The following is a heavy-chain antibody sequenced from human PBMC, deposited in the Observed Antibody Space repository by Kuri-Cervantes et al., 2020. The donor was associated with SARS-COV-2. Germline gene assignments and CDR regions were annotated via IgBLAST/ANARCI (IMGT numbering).Heavy chain of an antibody. J-gene: IGHJ6*02. Sequence: GGSLRLSCAASGFTFDDYGMSWVRQAPGKGLEWVSGINWNGGSTGYADSVKGRFTISRDNAKNSLYLQMNSLRAEDTAVYYCARDLIDIVVVPAAMGNYYYGMDVWGQGTTVTVSS. CDR2: INWNGGST. V-gene: IGHV3-20*04. CDR1: GFTFDDYG. CDR3: ARDLIDIVVVPAAMGNYYYGMDV. D-gene: IGHD2-2*01.